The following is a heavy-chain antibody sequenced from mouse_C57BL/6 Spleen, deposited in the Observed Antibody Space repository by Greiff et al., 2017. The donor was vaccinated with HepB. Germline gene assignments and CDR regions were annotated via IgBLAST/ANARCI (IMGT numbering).Heavy chain of an antibody. CDR1: GYTFTSYW. CDR2: IHPNSGST. J-gene: IGHJ4*01. D-gene: IGHD2-1*01. V-gene: IGHV1-64*01. CDR3: ARSYGNSYAMDY. Sequence: QVHVKQPGAELVKPGASVKLSCKASGYTFTSYWMHWVKQRPGQGLEWIGMIHPNSGSTNYNEKFKSKATLTVDKSSSTAYMQLSSLTSEDSAVYYCARSYGNSYAMDYWGQGTSVTVSS.